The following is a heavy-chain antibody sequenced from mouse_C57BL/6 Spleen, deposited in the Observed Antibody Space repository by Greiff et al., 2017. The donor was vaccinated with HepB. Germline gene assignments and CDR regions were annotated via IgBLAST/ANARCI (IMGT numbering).Heavy chain of an antibody. CDR2: IDPSDSET. D-gene: IGHD1-1*01. J-gene: IGHJ4*01. CDR3: ARENYEGSAMDY. CDR1: GYTFTSYW. Sequence: QVQLQQPGAELVRPGSSVKLSCKASGYTFTSYWMHWVKQRPIQGLEWIGNIDPSDSETHYNQKFKDKATLTVDKSSGTAYMQLSSLTSEDSAVYYCARENYEGSAMDYWGQGTSVTVSS. V-gene: IGHV1-52*01.